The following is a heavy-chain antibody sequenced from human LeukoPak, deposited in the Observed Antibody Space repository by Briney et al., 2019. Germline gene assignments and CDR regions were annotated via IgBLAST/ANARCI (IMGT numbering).Heavy chain of an antibody. D-gene: IGHD3-10*02. J-gene: IGHJ6*04. V-gene: IGHV3-48*03. Sequence: GGSLRLSCAASGFTFSNYEMHWVRQAPGKGLEWVSYISSSGTTIYYADSVKGRFTISRDNAENSLYLQMNSLRAEDTAVYYCAELGITMIGGVWGKGTTVTISS. CDR2: ISSSGTTI. CDR3: AELGITMIGGV. CDR1: GFTFSNYE.